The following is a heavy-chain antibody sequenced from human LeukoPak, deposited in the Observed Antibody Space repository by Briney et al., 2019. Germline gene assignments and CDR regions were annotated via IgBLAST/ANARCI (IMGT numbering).Heavy chain of an antibody. J-gene: IGHJ5*02. CDR3: RDSGTYNWFDP. D-gene: IGHD1-26*01. Sequence: PGGSLRLSCTASGFTFSNAWMSWVRQSSGKGLEWVGQIDKKDKGYATATAYAASVKGRFTISRDDSINTAYLQMKSLKTEDTALYCTRDSGTYNWFDPWGQGTLVTVSS. CDR1: GFTFSNAW. CDR2: IDKKDKGYATAT. V-gene: IGHV3-73*01.